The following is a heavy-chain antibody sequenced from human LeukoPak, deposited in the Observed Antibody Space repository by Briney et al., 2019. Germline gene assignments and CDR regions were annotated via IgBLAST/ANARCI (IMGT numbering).Heavy chain of an antibody. J-gene: IGHJ4*02. V-gene: IGHV4-34*01. CDR1: GGSFSGYY. Sequence: PSETLSLTCAVYGGSFSGYYWSWIRQPPGKGLEWIGEISHSGSTNYNPSLKSRVTISVDTSKNHFSLKLSSVTAADTAVYYCARVGYDFWTGYYSFDYWGQGTLVTVSS. CDR3: ARVGYDFWTGYYSFDY. D-gene: IGHD3-3*01. CDR2: ISHSGST.